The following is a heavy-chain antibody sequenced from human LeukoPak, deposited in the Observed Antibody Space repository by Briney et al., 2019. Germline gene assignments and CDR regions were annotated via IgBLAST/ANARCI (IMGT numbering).Heavy chain of an antibody. CDR1: GFTFSSYW. CDR3: ARDRDSGSYPHGGGFDP. J-gene: IGHJ5*02. CDR2: INSDGSST. V-gene: IGHV3-74*01. Sequence: GGSLRLSCAASGFTFSSYWMHWVRQAPGKGLVWVSRINSDGSSTSYADSVKGRFTISRDNAKNTLYLQMNSLRAEDTAVYYCARDRDSGSYPHGGGFDPWGQGTLVTVFS. D-gene: IGHD1-26*01.